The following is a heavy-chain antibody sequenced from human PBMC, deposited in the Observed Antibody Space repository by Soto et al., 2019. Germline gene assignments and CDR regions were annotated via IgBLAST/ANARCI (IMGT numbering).Heavy chain of an antibody. D-gene: IGHD3-16*01. V-gene: IGHV5-51*01. CDR1: GYNFATYW. J-gene: IGHJ6*02. Sequence: PGESLKISCEATGYNFATYWIAWVRQTPGKGLELKGIVYPGDSDVRYSPSFQGQVTLSVDKSISAAFLQWGNLKASDNALYFCARHGVRVMPNSSSYSYHELDVWGQGTTVTVSS. CDR3: ARHGVRVMPNSSSYSYHELDV. CDR2: VYPGDSDV.